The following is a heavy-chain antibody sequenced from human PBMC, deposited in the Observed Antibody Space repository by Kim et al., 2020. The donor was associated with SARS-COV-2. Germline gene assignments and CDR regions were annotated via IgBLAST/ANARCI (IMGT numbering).Heavy chain of an antibody. J-gene: IGHJ4*02. Sequence: GGSLRLSCAASGFTFSSYTMDWVRQAPGKGLEWVSHISSSSGNTYYADSVKGRFTNSRDNAKNSLYLQMNSLRADDTAVYYCARDLDWAFDYWGQGTLVTVSS. D-gene: IGHD3-9*01. V-gene: IGHV3-48*04. CDR3: ARDLDWAFDY. CDR1: GFTFSSYT. CDR2: ISSSSGNT.